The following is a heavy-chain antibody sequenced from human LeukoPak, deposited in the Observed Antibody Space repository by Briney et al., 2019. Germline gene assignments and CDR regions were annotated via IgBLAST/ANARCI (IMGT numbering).Heavy chain of an antibody. J-gene: IGHJ5*02. D-gene: IGHD1-7*01. CDR2: IIHSGST. CDR3: ARHFRTGTTRWFDP. V-gene: IGHV4-34*12. CDR1: GGSFSGYY. Sequence: KPSETLSLTCAVYGGSFSGYYWSWIRQPPGKGLEWIGEIIHSGSTNYNPSLKSRVTISVDTSKNQFSLKLSSVTAADTAVYYCARHFRTGTTRWFDPWGQGTLVTVSS.